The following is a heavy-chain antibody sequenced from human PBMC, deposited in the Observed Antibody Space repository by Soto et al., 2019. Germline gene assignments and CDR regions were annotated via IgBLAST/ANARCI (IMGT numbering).Heavy chain of an antibody. V-gene: IGHV4-31*03. CDR3: ARATSFSGHHGY. D-gene: IGHD2-8*02. J-gene: IGHJ4*02. CDR1: GGSFSSGGYY. Sequence: QLQLQESGPGLVKPSQTLSLACTVSGGSFSSGGYYWSWIRQLPGNGLEWIGYIYYIGSTYYNPSLKSRFTISLDTSKNQFSLKLSSVTAADTAVYYCARATSFSGHHGYWGQGTLVTVSS. CDR2: IYYIGST.